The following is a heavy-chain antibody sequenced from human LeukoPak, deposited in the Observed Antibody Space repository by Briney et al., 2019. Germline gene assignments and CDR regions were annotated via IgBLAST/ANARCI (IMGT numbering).Heavy chain of an antibody. CDR2: INTNSGGT. J-gene: IGHJ6*03. V-gene: IGHV1-2*02. CDR3: TRDRLERLVQAYYYYYYMDV. Sequence: ASVKVSCKASGYTFTGYYMHWVRQAPGQGLEWMGWINTNSGGTNYAQKLQGRVTMTRDTSINTAYMELSSLRSDDMAVYYCTRDRLERLVQAYYYYYYMDVWGKGTTVTVSS. D-gene: IGHD1-1*01. CDR1: GYTFTGYY.